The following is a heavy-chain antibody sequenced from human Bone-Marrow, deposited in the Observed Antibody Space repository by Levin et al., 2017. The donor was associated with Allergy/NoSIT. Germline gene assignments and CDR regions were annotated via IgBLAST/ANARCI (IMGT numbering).Heavy chain of an antibody. CDR1: GASMKDYY. V-gene: IGHV4-59*01. CDR3: ARDESIASAGAFDF. D-gene: IGHD6-13*01. J-gene: IGHJ4*02. CDR2: IYSSGNA. Sequence: SETLSLTCTVSGASMKDYYWAWIRQPPGKGLEWIGFIYSSGNANYSPSLKSRVTITMDTSNNQLSLHLRSLTAADTAVYYCARDESIASAGAFDFWGQGTLVTVSS.